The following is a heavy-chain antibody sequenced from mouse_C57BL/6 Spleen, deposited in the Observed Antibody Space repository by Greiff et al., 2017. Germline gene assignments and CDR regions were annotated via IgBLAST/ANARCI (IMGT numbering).Heavy chain of an antibody. V-gene: IGHV1-69*01. Sequence: QVQLQQSGAELVMPGASVKLSCKASGYTFTSYWMHWVKQRPGQGLEWIGEIDPSDSYTNYNQKFKGKSTLTVDTSSSTAYMQLSSLTSEDSAVYYCARWGPWFAYWGQGTLVTVSA. J-gene: IGHJ3*01. CDR1: GYTFTSYW. CDR2: IDPSDSYT. CDR3: ARWGPWFAY.